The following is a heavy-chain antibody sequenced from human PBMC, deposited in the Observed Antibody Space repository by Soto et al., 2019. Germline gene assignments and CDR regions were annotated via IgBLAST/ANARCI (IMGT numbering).Heavy chain of an antibody. Sequence: QVQLVESGGGVVQPGRSLRLSCAASGFTFSSYGMHWVRQAPGKGLEWVAVIWYDGSNKYYADSVKGRFTISRDNSKNTLYLQMNSLRAEDTAVYYCAREEGDYGGGGGAFDIWGQGTMLTVSS. V-gene: IGHV3-33*01. CDR3: AREEGDYGGGGGAFDI. CDR1: GFTFSSYG. D-gene: IGHD4-17*01. CDR2: IWYDGSNK. J-gene: IGHJ3*02.